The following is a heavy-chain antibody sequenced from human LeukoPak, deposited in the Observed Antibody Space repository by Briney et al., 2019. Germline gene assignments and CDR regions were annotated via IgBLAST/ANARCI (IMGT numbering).Heavy chain of an antibody. CDR2: IYYSGST. V-gene: IGHV4-59*01. Sequence: SETLSLTCTVSGGSISSYYWSWIRQPPGKGLEWIGYIYYSGSTNYNPSLKSRVTISVGTSKNQFSLKLSSVTAADTAVYYCAREAGYCSGGSCYGAWFVYWGQGTLVTVSS. CDR1: GGSISSYY. CDR3: AREAGYCSGGSCYGAWFVY. D-gene: IGHD2-15*01. J-gene: IGHJ4*02.